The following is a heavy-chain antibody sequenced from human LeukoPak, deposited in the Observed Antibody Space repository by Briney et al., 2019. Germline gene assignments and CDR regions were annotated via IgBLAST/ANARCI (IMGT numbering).Heavy chain of an antibody. D-gene: IGHD3-16*02. V-gene: IGHV4-39*02. CDR3: ASHYIWGSYRYIDN. CDR2: MYYNGAI. Sequence: SETLSLTCTVSGASVGSSSYYWGWIRQTPERGLEWIVSMYYNGAIYYNPSLKSRVPISTDKAKNLFSLKLSSVTAADTAVYYCASHYIWGSYRYIDNWGQGTLVTVSS. CDR1: GASVGSSSYY. J-gene: IGHJ4*02.